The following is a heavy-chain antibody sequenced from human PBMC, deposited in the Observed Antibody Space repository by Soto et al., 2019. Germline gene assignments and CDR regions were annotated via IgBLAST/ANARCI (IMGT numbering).Heavy chain of an antibody. CDR1: GYTFTSYG. J-gene: IGHJ4*02. Sequence: QVQLVQSGAEVKKPGASVKVSCKASGYTFTSYGISWVRQAPGQGLEWMGWISAYNGNTNYAQKLQGRVTMTTDTSTSTAYLELRSLSSDETAVYYCARDLGNWNDLGYFDYWGQGTLVTVSS. D-gene: IGHD1-20*01. V-gene: IGHV1-18*01. CDR3: ARDLGNWNDLGYFDY. CDR2: ISAYNGNT.